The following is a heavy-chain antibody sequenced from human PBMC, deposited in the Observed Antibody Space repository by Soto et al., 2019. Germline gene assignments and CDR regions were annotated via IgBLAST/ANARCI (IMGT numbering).Heavy chain of an antibody. Sequence: QVQLQESGPGLVKPSQTLSLTCTVSGGSISSGGYYWSWIRQHPGTGLEWIGYIYYSGSTYYNPSLKSRVTISVDTSKNQVSLKLSSVTAADTAVYYCARVEYFDWFANYYYGMDVWGQGTTVTVSS. D-gene: IGHD3-9*01. V-gene: IGHV4-31*03. CDR2: IYYSGST. CDR3: ARVEYFDWFANYYYGMDV. J-gene: IGHJ6*02. CDR1: GGSISSGGYY.